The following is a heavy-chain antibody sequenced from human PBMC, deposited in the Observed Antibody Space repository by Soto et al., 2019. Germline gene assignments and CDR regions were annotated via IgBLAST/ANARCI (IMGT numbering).Heavy chain of an antibody. CDR1: GGSISSGDYY. CDR3: ARLGGYYQALDS. J-gene: IGHJ4*02. D-gene: IGHD3-22*01. V-gene: IGHV4-61*08. Sequence: SETLSLTCTVSGGSISSGDYYWSWIRQPPGKGLEWIGYIYYTGTTNYYPSLKSRVTMSVDTSKNQFSLKLSSVTAADTAVYYCARLGGYYQALDSWGPGTLVTVSS. CDR2: IYYTGTT.